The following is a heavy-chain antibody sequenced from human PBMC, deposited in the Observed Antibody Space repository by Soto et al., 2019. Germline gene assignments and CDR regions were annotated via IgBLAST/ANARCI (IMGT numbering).Heavy chain of an antibody. D-gene: IGHD3-3*01. CDR2: IWYDGSNK. J-gene: IGHJ4*02. CDR1: GFTFTSYG. V-gene: IGHV3-33*01. CDR3: ARDRRFLEWLDY. Sequence: QMHLVESGGGVVQPGRSLTLSCVASGFTFTSYGIHWVRRAPGKGLEWVAVIWYDGSNKYYGDSVKGRFSISRDNSKNTGYLQMNSLRAEDTAVYYCARDRRFLEWLDYWGQGTLVSVSS.